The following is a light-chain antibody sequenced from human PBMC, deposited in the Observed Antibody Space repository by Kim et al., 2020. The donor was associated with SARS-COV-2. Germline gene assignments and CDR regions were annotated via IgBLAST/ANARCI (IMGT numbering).Light chain of an antibody. CDR3: QQYVTSPLT. V-gene: IGKV3-20*01. CDR2: GAS. CDR1: QSVSSSY. Sequence: SPGERATLSCRASQSVSSSYLAWYQQKPGQAPRLLIYGASSRATGIPDRFSGSGSGTDFTLTISRLEPEDFAVYYCQQYVTSPLTFGGGTKVEIK. J-gene: IGKJ4*01.